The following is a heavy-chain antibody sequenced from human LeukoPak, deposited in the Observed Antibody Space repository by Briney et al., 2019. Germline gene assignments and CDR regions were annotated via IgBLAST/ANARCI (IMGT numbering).Heavy chain of an antibody. V-gene: IGHV3-48*01. Sequence: GGSLRLSCAAPGFTFSSSNMNWVRQAPGKGLEWVSYISSSSRTTYYADSVKGRFTISRDNAKNSLYLQMNSLRAEDTAVYYCARDPYSSDYYGMDVWGQGTTVTVSS. CDR3: ARDPYSSDYYGMDV. CDR2: ISSSSRTT. J-gene: IGHJ6*02. CDR1: GFTFSSSN. D-gene: IGHD5-18*01.